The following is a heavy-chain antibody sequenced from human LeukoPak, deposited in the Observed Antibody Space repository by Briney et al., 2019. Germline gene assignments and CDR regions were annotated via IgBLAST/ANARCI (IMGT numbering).Heavy chain of an antibody. J-gene: IGHJ4*02. V-gene: IGHV3-64D*06. CDR2: INSNGGST. CDR1: GFTFSSYA. Sequence: PGGSLRLSCSASGFTFSSYAMHWVRQASGKGLEYVSAINSNGGSTYYADSVKGRFTISRDNSKNTLYLQMSSLRAEDTAVYYCVPRYTTSWLNYWGQGTLVTVSS. CDR3: VPRYTTSWLNY. D-gene: IGHD6-13*01.